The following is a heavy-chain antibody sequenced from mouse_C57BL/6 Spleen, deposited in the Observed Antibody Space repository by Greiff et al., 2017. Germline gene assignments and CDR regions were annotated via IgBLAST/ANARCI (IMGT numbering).Heavy chain of an antibody. J-gene: IGHJ2*01. CDR2: IYPSDSET. D-gene: IGHD3-3*01. CDR3: ARKGAGPYFDY. CDR1: GYTFTSYW. Sequence: VQLQQPGAELVRPGPSVKLSCKASGYTFTSYWMDWVKQRPGQGLEWIGNIYPSDSETHYNQKFKDKATLTVDKSSSTAYMQLSSLTSEDSAVYYCARKGAGPYFDYWGQGTTLTVSS. V-gene: IGHV1-61*01.